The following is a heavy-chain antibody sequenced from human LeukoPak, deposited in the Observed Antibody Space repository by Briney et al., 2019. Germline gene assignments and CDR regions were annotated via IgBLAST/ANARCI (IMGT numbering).Heavy chain of an antibody. CDR3: ARGIESYGDYGY. J-gene: IGHJ4*02. V-gene: IGHV4-59*01. CDR1: GGSISGSY. Sequence: PSETLSLTCTVSGGSISGSYWSWIRQPPGKGLEWIAYMYNSGSTNYNPSLKSRVTISIDTSKNQFSLKLSSLTAADAAIYYCARGIESYGDYGYWGQGILVTVSS. CDR2: MYNSGST. D-gene: IGHD4-17*01.